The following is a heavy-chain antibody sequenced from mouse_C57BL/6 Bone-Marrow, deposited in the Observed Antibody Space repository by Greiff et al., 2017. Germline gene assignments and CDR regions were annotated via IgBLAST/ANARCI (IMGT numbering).Heavy chain of an antibody. Sequence: EVKLQESGAELVRPGASVKLSCTASGFNIKDDYMHWVKQRPEQGLEWIGWIDPENGDTEYASKFQGKATITADTSSNTAYLQLSSLTSESTAVYYCTTGYDYGSKDWYFDVWGTGTAVTVSS. CDR3: TTGYDYGSKDWYFDV. CDR2: IDPENGDT. CDR1: GFNIKDDY. J-gene: IGHJ1*03. D-gene: IGHD1-1*01. V-gene: IGHV14-4*01.